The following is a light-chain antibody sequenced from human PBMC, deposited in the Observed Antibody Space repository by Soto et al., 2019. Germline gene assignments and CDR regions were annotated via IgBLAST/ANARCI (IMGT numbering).Light chain of an antibody. CDR3: SSYTSSSPYV. CDR1: SSDVGGYNY. V-gene: IGLV2-14*01. J-gene: IGLJ1*01. CDR2: EVT. Sequence: QSVLTQPASASGSPGQSITISCSGTSSDVGGYNYVSWYQQHATKAPILMIYEVTNRPSGVSNRFSCSKSGNTASLTSSGLQAEGEADYYCSSYTSSSPYVFGTGTKVTVL.